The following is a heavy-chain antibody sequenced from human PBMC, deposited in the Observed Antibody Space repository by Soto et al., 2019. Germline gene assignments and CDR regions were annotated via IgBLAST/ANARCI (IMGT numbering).Heavy chain of an antibody. CDR3: AREIAKYYYYGMDV. CDR2: IYYSGST. D-gene: IGHD1-26*01. CDR1: GGSISSGDYY. J-gene: IGHJ6*02. Sequence: SETLFLTCTVSGGSISSGDYYWSWIRQPPGKGLEWIGYIYYSGSTYYNPSLKSRVTISVDTSKNQFSLKLSSVTAADTAVYYCAREIAKYYYYGMDVWGQGTTVTVSS. V-gene: IGHV4-30-4*01.